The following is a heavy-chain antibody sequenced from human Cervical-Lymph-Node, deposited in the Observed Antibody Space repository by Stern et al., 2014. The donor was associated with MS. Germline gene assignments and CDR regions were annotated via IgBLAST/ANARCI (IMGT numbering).Heavy chain of an antibody. J-gene: IGHJ3*02. CDR1: GGTFSSYA. D-gene: IGHD6-13*01. V-gene: IGHV1-69*01. CDR2: IIPIFGTA. CDR3: ARDRGAAGPDAFDI. Sequence: VQLVESGAEVKKPGSSVKVSCKASGGTFSSYAISWVRQAPGQGLEWMGGIIPIFGTANYAQKFQGRVTITADESTSTAYMELSSLRSEDTAVYDCARDRGAAGPDAFDIWGQGTMVTVSS.